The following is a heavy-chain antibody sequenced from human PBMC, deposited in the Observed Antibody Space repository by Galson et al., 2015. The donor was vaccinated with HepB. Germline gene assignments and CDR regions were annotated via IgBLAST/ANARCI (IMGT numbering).Heavy chain of an antibody. CDR1: GFTFSGSA. J-gene: IGHJ5*02. D-gene: IGHD4-11*01. Sequence: SQTLSCAASGFTFSGSAIHWVRQTSGKGLEWVGRIGSKDNNYATAYAASVKGRFTISRDDSKNTEFLQMNTRKTEDTAVYYCAGLGDLSGYSSACGQGTLVTCSS. CDR2: IGSKDNNYAT. V-gene: IGHV3-73*01. CDR3: AGLGDLSGYSSA.